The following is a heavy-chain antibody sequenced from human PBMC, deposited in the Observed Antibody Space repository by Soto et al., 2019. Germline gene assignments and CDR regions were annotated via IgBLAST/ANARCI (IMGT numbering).Heavy chain of an antibody. J-gene: IGHJ6*02. V-gene: IGHV1-69*06. D-gene: IGHD3-16*02. CDR1: GGTFSSYA. Sequence: QVQLVQSGAEVKKPGSSVKVSCKASGGTFSSYAISWVRQAPGQGLEWMGGIIPIFGTANYAQKFQGRVTITADKSTSTAYMELSSLRSEDTAVYYCARSLYDYVWGSYRYTGDFYCGMDVWGQGTTVTVSS. CDR2: IIPIFGTA. CDR3: ARSLYDYVWGSYRYTGDFYCGMDV.